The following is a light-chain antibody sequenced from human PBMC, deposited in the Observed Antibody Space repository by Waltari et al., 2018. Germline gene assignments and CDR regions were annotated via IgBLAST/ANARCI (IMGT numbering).Light chain of an antibody. V-gene: IGLV4-69*01. CDR1: SGHSPYA. CDR3: QTWGTSSPVV. Sequence: QLVLTQSPSPSASLGASVKLTCPLSSGHSPYAIAWHQQQPEKGPRFLMNLNSDGSHTRGDGIPDRFSGSRSGAERYLTISGLQSEDEADYYCQTWGTSSPVVFGGVTKLTVL. CDR2: LNSDGSH. J-gene: IGLJ2*01.